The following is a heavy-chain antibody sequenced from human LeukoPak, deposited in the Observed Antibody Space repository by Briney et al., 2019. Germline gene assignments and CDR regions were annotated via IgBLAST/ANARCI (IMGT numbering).Heavy chain of an antibody. J-gene: IGHJ4*02. CDR1: GFTFSSYA. V-gene: IGHV3-30-3*01. Sequence: PGRSLRLSCAASGFTFSSYAMHWVRQALGKGLEWVAVISYDGSNKYYADSVKGRFTISRDNSKNTLYLQMNSPRAEDTAVYYCARDTYYYDSSGYLDYWGQGTLVTVSS. D-gene: IGHD3-22*01. CDR3: ARDTYYYDSSGYLDY. CDR2: ISYDGSNK.